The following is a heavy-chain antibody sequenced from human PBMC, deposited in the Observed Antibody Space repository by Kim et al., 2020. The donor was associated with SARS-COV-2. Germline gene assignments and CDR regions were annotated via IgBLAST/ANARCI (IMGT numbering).Heavy chain of an antibody. Sequence: SETLSLTCTVSGGSISSSSYYWGWVRQPPGEGLEWIGSIYYSGSTQYNPSLKSRVTISVDTSTDQYSLKLPSVTAADTAVYSCARVAYYDFWSGYQRGHFDYWGQGTLVTVSS. J-gene: IGHJ4*02. CDR2: IYYSGST. V-gene: IGHV4-39*01. CDR1: GGSISSSSYY. CDR3: ARVAYYDFWSGYQRGHFDY. D-gene: IGHD3-3*01.